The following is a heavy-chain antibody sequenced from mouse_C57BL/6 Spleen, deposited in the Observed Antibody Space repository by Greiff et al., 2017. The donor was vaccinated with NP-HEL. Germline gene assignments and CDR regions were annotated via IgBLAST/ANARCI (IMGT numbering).Heavy chain of an antibody. Sequence: QVQLKESGAELVKPGASVKISCKASGYAFSSYWMNWVKQRPGKGLEWIGQIYPGDGDTNYNGKFKGKATLTADKSSSTAYMQLSSLTSEDSAVYFCARSPSLLWYFDVWGTGTTVTVSS. CDR1: GYAFSSYW. CDR3: ARSPSLLWYFDV. J-gene: IGHJ1*03. D-gene: IGHD2-1*01. CDR2: IYPGDGDT. V-gene: IGHV1-80*01.